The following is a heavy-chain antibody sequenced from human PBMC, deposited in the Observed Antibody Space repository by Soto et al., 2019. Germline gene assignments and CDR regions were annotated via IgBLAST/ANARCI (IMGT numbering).Heavy chain of an antibody. CDR1: GGSISSGGYS. CDR3: ARFVTVYGEYVSWFDP. D-gene: IGHD4-17*01. V-gene: IGHV4-30-2*01. Sequence: PSETLSLTCAVSGGSISSGGYSWSWIRQPPGKGLEWIGYIYHSGSTYYNPSLKSRVTISVDRSKNQFSLKLSSVTAADTAVYYCARFVTVYGEYVSWFDPWGQGTLVTVSS. CDR2: IYHSGST. J-gene: IGHJ5*02.